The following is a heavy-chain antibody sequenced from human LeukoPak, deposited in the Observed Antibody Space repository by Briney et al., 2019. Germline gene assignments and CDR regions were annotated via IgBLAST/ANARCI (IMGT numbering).Heavy chain of an antibody. CDR1: GGSISSGSYY. D-gene: IGHD6-19*01. J-gene: IGHJ4*02. V-gene: IGHV4-61*02. CDR3: ARASSGWLFDY. CDR2: IYTSGST. Sequence: PSETLSLTCTVSGGSISSGSYYWSWIRQPAGKGLEWIGRIYTSGSTNYNPSLKSRVTISVDTSRNQFSLKLSSVTAADTAVYYCARASSGWLFDYWGQGTLSPSPQ.